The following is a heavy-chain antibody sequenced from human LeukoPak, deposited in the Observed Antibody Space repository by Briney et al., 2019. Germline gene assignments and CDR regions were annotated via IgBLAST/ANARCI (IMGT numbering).Heavy chain of an antibody. CDR3: ARDLGYSGFDWAP. CDR2: IYYSGNT. Sequence: SETLSLTCTVSGGSISSHYWSWIRQPPGKRLEWIGSIYYSGNTYYNPTLKSRITISVDTSKNQFSLNLTSVTAADAAVYYCARDLGYSGFDWAPWGQGTLVTVSS. CDR1: GGSISSHY. V-gene: IGHV4-59*11. D-gene: IGHD5-12*01. J-gene: IGHJ5*02.